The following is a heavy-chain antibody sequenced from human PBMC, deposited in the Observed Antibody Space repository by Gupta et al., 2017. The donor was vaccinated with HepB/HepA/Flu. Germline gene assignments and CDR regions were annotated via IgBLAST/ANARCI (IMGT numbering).Heavy chain of an antibody. J-gene: IGHJ4*02. Sequence: EVQLLESGGGLVQPGGSLRLSCAASGLTFSNYAMSWVRQAPGTGLEWVSGISCSGGSTYYADSVKGRFTNSRDNSKNTLYLQMNSLRAEDTAVYYCAQGYSSSSGFDYWGQGTLVTVSS. D-gene: IGHD6-6*01. CDR1: GLTFSNYA. CDR3: AQGYSSSSGFDY. CDR2: ISCSGGST. V-gene: IGHV3-23*01.